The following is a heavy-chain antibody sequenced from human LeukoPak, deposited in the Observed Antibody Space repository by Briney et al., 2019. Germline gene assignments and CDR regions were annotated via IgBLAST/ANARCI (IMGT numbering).Heavy chain of an antibody. D-gene: IGHD5-18*01. CDR1: GFTFGNYW. V-gene: IGHV3-74*01. J-gene: IGHJ4*02. CDR3: AKSVDTAMVTDY. Sequence: GGSLRLSCAASGFTFGNYWMHRVLQVPGKGLVWVSRINVDGSVKSYADSVKGRFTISRDNSKNTLYLQMNSLRAEDTAVYYCAKSVDTAMVTDYWGQGTLVTVSS. CDR2: INVDGSVK.